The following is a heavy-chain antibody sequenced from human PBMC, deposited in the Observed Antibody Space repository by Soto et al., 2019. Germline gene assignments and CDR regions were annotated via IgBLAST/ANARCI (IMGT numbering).Heavy chain of an antibody. CDR3: ARLMTVTTRAFDY. CDR2: IYYSGST. V-gene: IGHV4-39*01. J-gene: IGHJ4*02. Sequence: QLQLQESGPGLVKPSETVSLTCTVSGGSIRSNSYYWGWIRQPPGKGLEWIGIIYYSGSTYYSPSSKSRVTISVDTSKNQFSLKLTSVTAADTAVYYCARLMTVTTRAFDYWGQGSLVTVSS. CDR1: GGSIRSNSYY. D-gene: IGHD4-17*01.